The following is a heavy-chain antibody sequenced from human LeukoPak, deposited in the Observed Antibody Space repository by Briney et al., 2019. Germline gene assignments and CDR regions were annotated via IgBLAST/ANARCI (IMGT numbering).Heavy chain of an antibody. J-gene: IGHJ6*03. Sequence: KPSETLSLTCAVYGGFFSGYYWSWIRQPPGKGLEWIGEINHSGSTNYHPSLKSRVTISVDTSKNQFSLKLSSVTAADTAVLYSARKPGTHESSGWYTGYYYYMYVRGKGTTVPFSS. CDR1: GGFFSGYY. CDR3: ARKPGTHESSGWYTGYYYYMYV. D-gene: IGHD6-19*01. V-gene: IGHV4-34*01. CDR2: INHSGST.